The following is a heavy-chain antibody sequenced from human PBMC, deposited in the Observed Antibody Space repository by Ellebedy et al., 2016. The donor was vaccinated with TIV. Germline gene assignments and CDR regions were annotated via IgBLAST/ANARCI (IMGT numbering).Heavy chain of an antibody. CDR3: ARGGGPTSFYFDH. CDR1: SYTFTNYG. J-gene: IGHJ4*02. CDR2: ISANNGVT. Sequence: ASVKVSXKAASYTFTNYGITWVRQAPGQGLEWMGWISANNGVTKYVDKFQGRVTMTTDTPTSTAYMELRSLRSDDTATYYCARGGGPTSFYFDHWGQGTLVTVSS. D-gene: IGHD3-3*01. V-gene: IGHV1-18*01.